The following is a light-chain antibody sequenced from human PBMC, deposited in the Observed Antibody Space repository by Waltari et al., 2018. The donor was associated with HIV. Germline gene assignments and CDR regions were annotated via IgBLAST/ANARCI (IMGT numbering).Light chain of an antibody. CDR3: QAWDSNTAV. J-gene: IGLJ2*01. Sequence: SYEVTQPPSVSVSPGQTATITCSGDKLGNKYACWYQQKPGQSPVLVIYQDNKRPSGIAERFSGSNSGNTATLTISGTQGIDEADYYCQAWDSNTAVFGGGTKLTVL. V-gene: IGLV3-1*01. CDR2: QDN. CDR1: KLGNKY.